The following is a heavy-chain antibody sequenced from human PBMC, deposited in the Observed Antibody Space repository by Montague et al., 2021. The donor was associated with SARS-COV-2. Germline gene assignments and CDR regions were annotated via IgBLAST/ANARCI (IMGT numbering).Heavy chain of an antibody. CDR3: ARGSGWMGNAFDI. CDR2: IYYSGST. J-gene: IGHJ3*02. Sequence: SETLSLTCTVSGGSISSYYWSWIRQPPGKGLEWIGYIYYSGSTSYNPSLKSRVTISVDTSKNQFSLELSSVTAADTAVYYCARGSGWMGNAFDIWGQGTMVTVSS. CDR1: GGSISSYY. V-gene: IGHV4-59*01. D-gene: IGHD6-19*01.